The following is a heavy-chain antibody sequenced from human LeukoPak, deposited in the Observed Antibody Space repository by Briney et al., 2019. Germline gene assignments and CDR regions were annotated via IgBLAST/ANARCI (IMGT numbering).Heavy chain of an antibody. Sequence: PSETLSLTCAVYGGSFSCYYWSWIRQPPGKGLEWIGVINHSGSTNYNPSFKSRVTISLDTSKNQFSLKLNSVTAADTAVYYCARPDQLGYAYGYSAFDIWGQGTMVTVSS. D-gene: IGHD5-18*01. CDR2: INHSGST. J-gene: IGHJ3*02. V-gene: IGHV4-34*01. CDR3: ARPDQLGYAYGYSAFDI. CDR1: GGSFSCYY.